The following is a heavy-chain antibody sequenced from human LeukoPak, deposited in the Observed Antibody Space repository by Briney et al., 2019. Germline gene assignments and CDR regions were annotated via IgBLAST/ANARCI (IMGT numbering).Heavy chain of an antibody. V-gene: IGHV1-69*05. D-gene: IGHD3-10*01. CDR1: GGTFSSYA. CDR2: IIPIFGTA. Sequence: ASVKVSCKASGGTFSSYAISWVRQAPGQGLEWMGGIIPIFGTANYAQKFQGRVTITTDESTSTAYMELSSLRSEDTAVYYCASGMGRYGSGSYPMDVWGKGTTVTVSS. CDR3: ASGMGRYGSGSYPMDV. J-gene: IGHJ6*03.